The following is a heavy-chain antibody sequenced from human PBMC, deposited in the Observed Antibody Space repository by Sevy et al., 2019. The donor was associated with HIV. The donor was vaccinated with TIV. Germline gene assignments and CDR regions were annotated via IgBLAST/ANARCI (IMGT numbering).Heavy chain of an antibody. Sequence: GGSLRLSCAASGFTFSSYAMSWVRQAPGKGLEWVSAISGSGGSTYYAYSVKGRFTISRDNSKNTLYLQMNSLRAEDTAVYYCAKDQGRTRRQDGGQGTLVTVSS. V-gene: IGHV3-23*01. D-gene: IGHD2-15*01. CDR1: GFTFSSYA. CDR2: ISGSGGST. J-gene: IGHJ4*02. CDR3: AKDQGRTRRQD.